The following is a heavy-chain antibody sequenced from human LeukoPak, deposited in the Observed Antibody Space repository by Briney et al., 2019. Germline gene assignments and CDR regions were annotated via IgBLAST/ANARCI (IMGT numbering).Heavy chain of an antibody. V-gene: IGHV1-46*01. D-gene: IGHD3-3*01. CDR3: ARGDYDFWSGYPFPGANWFDP. Sequence: ASVKVSCKASGYTFTSYYMHWVRQAPGQGLEWMGIINPSGGSTSYAQKFQGRVTMTRDTSTSTVYMELSSLRSEDTAVYYCARGDYDFWSGYPFPGANWFDPWGQGTLVTVSS. J-gene: IGHJ5*02. CDR2: INPSGGST. CDR1: GYTFTSYY.